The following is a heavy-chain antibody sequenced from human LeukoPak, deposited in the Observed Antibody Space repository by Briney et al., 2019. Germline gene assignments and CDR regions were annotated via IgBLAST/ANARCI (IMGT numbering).Heavy chain of an antibody. CDR1: EFTLRNYW. V-gene: IGHV3-7*01. J-gene: IGHJ6*03. D-gene: IGHD2-2*01. CDR2: IKEDGSEK. Sequence: PGGSLRLSCAASEFTLRNYWMSWGRQAPGKGLEWVATIKEDGSEKYYVDSVKGRFTISRENAKNSLYLQMNSLRAEDTAVYYCARSFYGHDPYYCYMDVWGKGTTVTVSS. CDR3: ARSFYGHDPYYCYMDV.